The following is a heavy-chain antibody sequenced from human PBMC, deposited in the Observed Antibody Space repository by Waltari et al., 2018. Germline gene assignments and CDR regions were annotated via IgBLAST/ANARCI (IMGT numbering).Heavy chain of an antibody. Sequence: QVQLVQSGAAVKKPGASVKVSCKASGYPFTSYHMHWVRQAPGQGLEWMGGIIPICGTANYAQKFQGRVTITTDESTSTAYMELSSLRSEDTAVYYCARELERGKGAAFDIWGQGTMVTVSS. J-gene: IGHJ3*02. CDR1: GYPFTSYH. D-gene: IGHD3-16*01. V-gene: IGHV1-69*01. CDR2: IIPICGTA. CDR3: ARELERGKGAAFDI.